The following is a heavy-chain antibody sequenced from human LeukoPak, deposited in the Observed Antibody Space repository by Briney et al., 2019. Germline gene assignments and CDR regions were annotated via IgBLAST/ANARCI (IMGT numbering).Heavy chain of an antibody. D-gene: IGHD3-10*01. CDR3: ALLWFGESNWFDP. J-gene: IGHJ5*02. CDR2: IYYSGST. V-gene: IGHV4-39*01. Sequence: PSETLSLTCTVSGGSISSSSYYWGWLRQPPGKGLEWIGSIYYSGSTYYNPSLKSRVTISVDTSKSQFSLKLRSVTAADTAVYYCALLWFGESNWFDPWGQGTLVTVSP. CDR1: GGSISSSSYY.